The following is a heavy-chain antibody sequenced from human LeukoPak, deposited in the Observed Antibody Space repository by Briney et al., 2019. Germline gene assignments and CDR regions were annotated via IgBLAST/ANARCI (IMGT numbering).Heavy chain of an antibody. D-gene: IGHD4-23*01. Sequence: GGSLRLSCAASGSTFSSCEMHWVRQAPGKGLEWVSYISSSGSTKHYADSVKGRFTISRDNAKNSLYLQMNSLRAEDTAVYYCARDYGGNSGPDWFDPWGQGTLVTVSS. J-gene: IGHJ5*02. CDR2: ISSSGSTK. CDR3: ARDYGGNSGPDWFDP. V-gene: IGHV3-48*03. CDR1: GSTFSSCE.